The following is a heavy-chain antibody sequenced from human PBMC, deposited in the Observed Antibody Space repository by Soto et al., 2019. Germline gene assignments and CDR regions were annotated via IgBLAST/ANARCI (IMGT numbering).Heavy chain of an antibody. CDR2: IYYSGST. D-gene: IGHD3-22*01. CDR3: ARADPDSSGYYVPSFDY. J-gene: IGHJ4*02. CDR1: GGSISSGGYY. Sequence: SETLSLTCTVSGGSISSGGYYWSWIRQHPGKGLEWIGYIYYSGSTYYNPSLKSRVTISVDTSKNQFSLKLSSVTAADTAVYYCARADPDSSGYYVPSFDYWGQGTLVTVSS. V-gene: IGHV4-31*03.